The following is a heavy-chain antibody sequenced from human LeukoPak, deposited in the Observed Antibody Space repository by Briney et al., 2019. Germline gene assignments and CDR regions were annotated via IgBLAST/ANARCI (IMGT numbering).Heavy chain of an antibody. CDR3: ARSGKIYFDWLLDY. V-gene: IGHV3-11*04. CDR2: IGRSGTTI. CDR1: GFTFSSYW. D-gene: IGHD3-9*01. J-gene: IGHJ4*02. Sequence: GGSLRLSCAASGFTFSSYWMSWIRQAPGKGLEWVSYIGRSGTTIHYADSVKGRFTSSWDNAKKSLYLQMNSLRAEDTAVYYCARSGKIYFDWLLDYWGQGTLVTVSS.